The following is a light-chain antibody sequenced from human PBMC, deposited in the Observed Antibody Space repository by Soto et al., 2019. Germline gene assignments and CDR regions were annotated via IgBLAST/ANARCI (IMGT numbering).Light chain of an antibody. V-gene: IGLV2-14*03. CDR1: SSDIGAYNF. Sequence: QSALTQPASVSGSPGQSITISCTGTSSDIGAYNFVSWYQQHPGKAPKLMLYDVNIRPSGVSNRFSGSKSGNTASLTISGLQAEDVADYYCSCWSTSAIVMFGGGAMLTVL. J-gene: IGLJ3*02. CDR3: SCWSTSAIVM. CDR2: DVN.